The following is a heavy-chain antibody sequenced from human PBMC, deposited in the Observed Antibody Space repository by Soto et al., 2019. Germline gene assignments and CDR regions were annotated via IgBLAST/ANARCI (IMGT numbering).Heavy chain of an antibody. V-gene: IGHV3-7*01. D-gene: IGHD2-2*01. Sequence: GGSLRLSCAASGFTFSSYWMSWVRQAPGKGLEWVANIKQDGSEKYYVDSVKGRFTISRDNAKNSLYLQMNSLRAEDTAVYYCARDGGDIVVVPAADYGMDVLGLGTTVTASS. CDR3: ARDGGDIVVVPAADYGMDV. CDR1: GFTFSSYW. CDR2: IKQDGSEK. J-gene: IGHJ6*02.